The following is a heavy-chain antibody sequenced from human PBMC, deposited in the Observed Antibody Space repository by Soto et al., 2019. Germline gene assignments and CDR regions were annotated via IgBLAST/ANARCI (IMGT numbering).Heavy chain of an antibody. V-gene: IGHV3-23*01. CDR1: GFTFSSYA. D-gene: IGHD6-19*01. CDR3: AKDRGGSGWSEY. Sequence: EVQLLESGGGLVQPGGSLRLSCAASGFTFSSYAMSWVRQAPGKGLEWVSAISGSGGSTYYADSVKGRFTISRDNSKNTLYLQMNSLRSEDPAVYYCAKDRGGSGWSEYWGQGTLVTVSS. J-gene: IGHJ4*02. CDR2: ISGSGGST.